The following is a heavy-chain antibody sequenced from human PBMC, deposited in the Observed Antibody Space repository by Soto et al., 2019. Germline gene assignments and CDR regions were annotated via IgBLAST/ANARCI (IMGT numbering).Heavy chain of an antibody. CDR2: IYYRGNT. Sequence: SETLSLTCTVSGGSISSSRYYGGWIRQPPGKGLEWIGSIYYRGNTYYNPSLKSRVTISVDTSKNQFSLKLSSVTAADTAVYYCAREGGGYCSGGSCQVDYWGQGTLVTVS. CDR3: AREGGGYCSGGSCQVDY. V-gene: IGHV4-39*02. CDR1: GGSISSSRYY. D-gene: IGHD2-15*01. J-gene: IGHJ4*02.